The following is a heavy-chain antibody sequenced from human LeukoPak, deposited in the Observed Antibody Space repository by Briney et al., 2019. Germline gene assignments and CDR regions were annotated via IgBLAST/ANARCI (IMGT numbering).Heavy chain of an antibody. CDR2: ISWNSGSI. J-gene: IGHJ4*02. CDR1: GFTFDDYA. CDR3: AKDQGAVAGFGGIDY. Sequence: PGGSLRLSCAASGFTFDDYAMHWVRQAPGKGLEWVSGISWNSGSIGYADSVKGRFTISRDNAKNSLYLQMNSLRAEDTALYYCAKDQGAVAGFGGIDYWGQGTLVTVSS. V-gene: IGHV3-9*01. D-gene: IGHD6-19*01.